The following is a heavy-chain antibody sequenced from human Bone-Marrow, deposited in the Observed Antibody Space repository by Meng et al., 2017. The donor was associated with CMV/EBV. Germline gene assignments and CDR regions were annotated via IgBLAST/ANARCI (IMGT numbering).Heavy chain of an antibody. CDR3: ARDRCSSTSCYRTVGYYYGMDV. CDR1: GFTVSSNY. J-gene: IGHJ6*01. V-gene: IGHV3-30*03. D-gene: IGHD2-2*02. CDR2: ISYDGSNK. Sequence: GGSLRLSCAASGFTVSSNYMSWVRQAPGKGLEWVAVISYDGSNKYYADSVKGRFTISRDNSKNTLYLQMNSLRAEDTAVYYCARDRCSSTSCYRTVGYYYGMDVWGQGTTVTGSS.